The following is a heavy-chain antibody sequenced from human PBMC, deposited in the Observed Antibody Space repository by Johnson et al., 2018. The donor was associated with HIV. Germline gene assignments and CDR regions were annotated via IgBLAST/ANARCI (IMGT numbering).Heavy chain of an antibody. CDR3: ARDLTEYSSSADAFDI. J-gene: IGHJ3*02. D-gene: IGHD6-6*01. CDR2: LNSDGSST. V-gene: IGHV3-74*01. Sequence: EVQLVESGGGLVQPGGSLRLSCAASGFTFSSYWMHWVRQAPGKGLVWVSRLNSDGSSTSYADSVKGRFTISRDNAKNSLYLQMNSLRAEDTAVYYCARDLTEYSSSADAFDIWGQGTMVTVSS. CDR1: GFTFSSYW.